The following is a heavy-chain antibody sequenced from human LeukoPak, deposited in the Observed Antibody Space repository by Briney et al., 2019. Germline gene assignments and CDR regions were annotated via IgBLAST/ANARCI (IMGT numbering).Heavy chain of an antibody. J-gene: IGHJ4*02. CDR2: IWYDGSNK. CDR3: ARDEGNYDFWSGYYVY. CDR1: GFTVSSYG. V-gene: IGHV3-33*01. Sequence: CLLLSCAASGFTVSSYGMQWVRQAPRKGLEWVAAIWYDGSNKYYADSVKGRFTISRDNSKNTLYLQMNSLRAEDTAVYYCARDEGNYDFWSGYYVYWGQGTLVTVSS. D-gene: IGHD3-3*01.